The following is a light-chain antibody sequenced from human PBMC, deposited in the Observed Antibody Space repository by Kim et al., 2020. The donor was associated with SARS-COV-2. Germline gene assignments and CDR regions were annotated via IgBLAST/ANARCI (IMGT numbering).Light chain of an antibody. CDR3: QQSYITPRT. J-gene: IGKJ1*01. CDR1: QSISSY. Sequence: ASVRDRVTITFRASQSISSYLNWYQQKPGKAPKLLIYTASSLQSGVPSRFSGSGSGTDFTLTISSLQPEDFATYYCQQSYITPRTFGQGTKVDIK. CDR2: TAS. V-gene: IGKV1-39*01.